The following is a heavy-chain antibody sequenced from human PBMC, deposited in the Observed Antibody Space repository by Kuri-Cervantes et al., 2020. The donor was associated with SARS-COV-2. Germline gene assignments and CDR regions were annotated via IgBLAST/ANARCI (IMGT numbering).Heavy chain of an antibody. V-gene: IGHV3-23*01. CDR3: AKETTIVVVVAVAH. Sequence: GESLKISCAASGFTFSSYAKRWVRQAPGKGLEWVSGISGSGASTYYADSVKGRFTISRDNPKNTLYLQMNSLRADDTALYYCAKETTIVVVVAVAHRGQGTLVTVSS. CDR1: GFTFSSYA. J-gene: IGHJ4*02. D-gene: IGHD2-15*01. CDR2: ISGSGAST.